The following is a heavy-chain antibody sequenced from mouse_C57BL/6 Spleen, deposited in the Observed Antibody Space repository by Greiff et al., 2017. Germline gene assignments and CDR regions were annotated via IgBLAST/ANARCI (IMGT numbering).Heavy chain of an antibody. V-gene: IGHV1-52*01. D-gene: IGHD1-1*01. CDR2: IDPSDSET. Sequence: QVQLKQPGAELVRPGSSVKLSCKASGYTFTSYWMHWVKQRPIQGLEWIGNIDPSDSETHYNQKFKDKATLTVDKSSSTAYMQLSSLTSEDSAVYYCARAHYYYGSSYGYYFDYWGQGTTLTVSS. J-gene: IGHJ2*01. CDR3: ARAHYYYGSSYGYYFDY. CDR1: GYTFTSYW.